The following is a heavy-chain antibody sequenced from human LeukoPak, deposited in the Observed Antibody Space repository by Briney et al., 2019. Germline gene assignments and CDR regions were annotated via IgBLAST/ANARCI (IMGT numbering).Heavy chain of an antibody. CDR1: GYTFTSYY. CDR3: ARDPRSGYFDY. J-gene: IGHJ4*02. V-gene: IGHV1-46*01. CDR2: INPSGGST. Sequence: ASVKVSCKASGYTFTSYYMHWVRQAPGQGLEWMGIINPSGGSTSYAQKFQGRVTMTRDMSTSTVYMELSSLRSDDTAVYYCARDPRSGYFDYWGQGTLVTVSS. D-gene: IGHD2-15*01.